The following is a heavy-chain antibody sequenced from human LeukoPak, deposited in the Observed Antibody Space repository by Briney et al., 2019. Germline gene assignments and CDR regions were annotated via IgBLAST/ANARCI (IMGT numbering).Heavy chain of an antibody. CDR3: ARVPVDFWSGSDDYFYYMDV. D-gene: IGHD3-3*01. CDR1: GFNFSRFS. V-gene: IGHV3-48*04. J-gene: IGHJ6*03. Sequence: GGSLRLSCAGSGFNFSRFSMNWVRQAPGKGLEWISDITFSSDTIYYTDSVKGRFTTSRDNAKNSLYLQMSSLRAEDTAVYYCARVPVDFWSGSDDYFYYMDVWGKGTTVTVSS. CDR2: ITFSSDTI.